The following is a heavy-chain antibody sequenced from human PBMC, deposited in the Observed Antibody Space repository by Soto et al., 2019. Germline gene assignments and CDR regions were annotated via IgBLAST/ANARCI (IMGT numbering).Heavy chain of an antibody. CDR2: ISYDGSNK. CDR1: GFTFSSYA. D-gene: IGHD3-10*01. CDR3: AREEVGNKNLWFGETKQAYYYYGMDV. J-gene: IGHJ6*02. V-gene: IGHV3-30-3*01. Sequence: GGSLRLSCAASGFTFSSYAMHWVRQAPGKGLEWVAVISYDGSNKYYADSVKGRFTISRDNSKNTLYLQMNSLRAEDTAVYYCAREEVGNKNLWFGETKQAYYYYGMDVWGQGTTVTVSS.